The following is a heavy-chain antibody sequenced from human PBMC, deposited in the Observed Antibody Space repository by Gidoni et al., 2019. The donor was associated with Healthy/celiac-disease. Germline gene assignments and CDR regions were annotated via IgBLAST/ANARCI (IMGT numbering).Heavy chain of an antibody. D-gene: IGHD6-19*01. CDR2: IRSKANSYAT. V-gene: IGHV3-73*01. CDR3: TRLAPGYSSGWFLGMDV. J-gene: IGHJ6*02. Sequence: GLSWVGRIRSKANSYATAYAASVKGRFTISRDDSKNTAYLQMNSLKTEDTAVYYCTRLAPGYSSGWFLGMDVWGQGTTVTVSS.